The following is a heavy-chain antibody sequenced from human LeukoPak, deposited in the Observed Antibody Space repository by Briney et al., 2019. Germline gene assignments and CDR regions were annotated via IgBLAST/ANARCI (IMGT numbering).Heavy chain of an antibody. Sequence: GGSLRLSCAASGFTFGSYWMHWVRQAPGKGLVWVSRINTDGSSTSYADSVKGRFTISRDNAKNTLYLQMNSLRAEDTAVYYCARDDGTSYDFWSGYYRWGVTTGTFDYWGQGTLVTVSS. CDR2: INTDGSST. J-gene: IGHJ4*02. D-gene: IGHD3-3*01. V-gene: IGHV3-74*01. CDR1: GFTFGSYW. CDR3: ARDDGTSYDFWSGYYRWGVTTGTFDY.